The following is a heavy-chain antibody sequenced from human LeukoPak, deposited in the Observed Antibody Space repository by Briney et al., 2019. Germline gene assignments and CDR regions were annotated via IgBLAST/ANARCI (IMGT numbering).Heavy chain of an antibody. Sequence: GGSLRLSCVASGLTFSSNAMYWVRQAPGKGLEYVSAISSNGGSTYYANSVKGRFTISRDNSRNTLFLQMGSLRAEDMAVYFCARDPIPQVGATESYWGQGTLVTVSS. CDR3: ARDPIPQVGATESY. V-gene: IGHV3-64*01. CDR2: ISSNGGST. J-gene: IGHJ4*02. CDR1: GLTFSSNA. D-gene: IGHD1-26*01.